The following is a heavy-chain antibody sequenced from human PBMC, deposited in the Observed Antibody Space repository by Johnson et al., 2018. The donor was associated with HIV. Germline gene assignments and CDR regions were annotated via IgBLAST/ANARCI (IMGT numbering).Heavy chain of an antibody. Sequence: QVQLVESGGGVVQPGRSLRLSCAASGFTFSSYAMHWVRQAPGKGLEWVAVISYDGSNKYYADSVKGRFTISRDSSKDTLDVQMNSLRGEDTAVYYCARDPFMAGLYAFDIWGQGTMVTVSS. J-gene: IGHJ3*02. D-gene: IGHD3/OR15-3a*01. CDR3: ARDPFMAGLYAFDI. CDR2: ISYDGSNK. CDR1: GFTFSSYA. V-gene: IGHV3-30*04.